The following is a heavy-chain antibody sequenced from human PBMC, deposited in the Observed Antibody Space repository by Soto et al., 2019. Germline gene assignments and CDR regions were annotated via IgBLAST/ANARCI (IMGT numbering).Heavy chain of an antibody. CDR1: GGSFSGYY. CDR2: INHSGST. CDR3: ARVVPAALIDY. Sequence: SETLSLTCAVYGGSFSGYYWSWIRQPPGKGLEWIGEINHSGSTNYNPSLKSRVTISVDTSKNQFSLKLSSVTAADTAVYYCARVVPAALIDYWGQGTLVTVSS. D-gene: IGHD2-2*01. J-gene: IGHJ4*02. V-gene: IGHV4-34*01.